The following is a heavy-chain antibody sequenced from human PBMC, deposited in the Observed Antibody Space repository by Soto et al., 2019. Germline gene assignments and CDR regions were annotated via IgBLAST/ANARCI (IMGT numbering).Heavy chain of an antibody. V-gene: IGHV4-39*01. Sequence: QLQLQESGPGLVKPSETLSLTCTVSGGSISSSSYYWGWIRQPPGKGLEWIGSIYYSGSTYYNPSLKSRVTISVDASKNQFSLKLSSVTAADTAVYYCARHADRGWFDPWGQGTLVTVSS. J-gene: IGHJ5*02. CDR3: ARHADRGWFDP. CDR2: IYYSGST. CDR1: GGSISSSSYY.